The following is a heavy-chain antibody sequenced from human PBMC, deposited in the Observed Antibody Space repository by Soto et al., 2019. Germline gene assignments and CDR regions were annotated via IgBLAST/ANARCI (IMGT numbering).Heavy chain of an antibody. CDR1: GFTFSSYG. J-gene: IGHJ4*02. CDR3: AKDDESYRNGRTTHFDY. D-gene: IGHD4-4*01. V-gene: IGHV3-30*18. Sequence: QVQLVESGGGVVQPGRSLRLSCAASGFTFSSYGMHWVRQAPGKGLEWVAVISYDGSNKYYADSVKGRFTISRDNSKNTRYLQMNSLRAEDTAVYYCAKDDESYRNGRTTHFDYWGQGTLVTVSS. CDR2: ISYDGSNK.